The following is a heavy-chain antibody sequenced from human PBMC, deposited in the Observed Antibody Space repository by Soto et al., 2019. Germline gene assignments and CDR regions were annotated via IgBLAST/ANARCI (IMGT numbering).Heavy chain of an antibody. Sequence: QITLKESGPTLVKPTQTLTLTCTFSGFSLSTSGVGVGWIRQPPGKALEWLALIYWDDDKRYSPSLKSRLTXXXXXXXXXXXXXXXXXXXXXXXXXXXXXXXXXXXXXXXXXXXXFDYWGQGTLVTVSS. J-gene: IGHJ4*02. CDR3: XXXXXXXXXXXXXXXXXFDY. CDR2: IYWDDDK. CDR1: GFSLSTSGVG. V-gene: IGHV2-5*02.